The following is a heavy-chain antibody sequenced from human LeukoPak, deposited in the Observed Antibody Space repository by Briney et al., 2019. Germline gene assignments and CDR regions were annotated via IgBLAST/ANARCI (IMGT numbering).Heavy chain of an antibody. Sequence: GRSLRLSCAASGFTFDDYAMHWVRQAPGKGLEWVSVIYSGDTTYYADSVKGRFTISRDNSKNTLYLQMNSLRAEDTAVYYCARVPNYYGSGIDIWGQGTMVTVSS. V-gene: IGHV3-53*01. CDR2: IYSGDTT. D-gene: IGHD3-10*01. CDR1: GFTFDDYA. CDR3: ARVPNYYGSGIDI. J-gene: IGHJ3*02.